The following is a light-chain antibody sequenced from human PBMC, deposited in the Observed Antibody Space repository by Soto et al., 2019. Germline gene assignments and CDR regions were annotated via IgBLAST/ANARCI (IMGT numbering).Light chain of an antibody. J-gene: IGKJ4*01. V-gene: IGKV3-15*01. Sequence: EIVMTQSPATLSVSPGERVTLSCRASQSVSSNLGWYQQKPGQAPRLLIYGASTRATGIPDRFSGSGSGTQCTLTISSLQSEDVGIYYCQQYNNWPPLTFGGGTKVEI. CDR2: GAS. CDR3: QQYNNWPPLT. CDR1: QSVSSN.